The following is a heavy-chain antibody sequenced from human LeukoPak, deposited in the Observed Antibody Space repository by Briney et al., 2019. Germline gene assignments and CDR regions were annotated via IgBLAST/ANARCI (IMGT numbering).Heavy chain of an antibody. D-gene: IGHD3-10*01. J-gene: IGHJ6*03. CDR1: GDSISSNTYY. Sequence: SSGTLSLTCTVSGDSISSNTYYWGWIRQPPGKGLEWIGYIYSSGSTNYNPSLKSRVTMSVDTSKNQFSLKVSSVTAADTAVYYCARVYDSGSQAYFYYMDVWGKGTTVTISS. CDR3: ARVYDSGSQAYFYYMDV. CDR2: IYSSGST. V-gene: IGHV4-61*05.